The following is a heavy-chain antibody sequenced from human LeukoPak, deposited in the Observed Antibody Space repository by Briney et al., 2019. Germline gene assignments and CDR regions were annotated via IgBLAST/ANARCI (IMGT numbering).Heavy chain of an antibody. CDR1: GFTFGSHA. J-gene: IGHJ4*02. V-gene: IGHV3-23*01. CDR2: IFGSGGSP. D-gene: IGHD5-12*01. CDR3: ARSDLATITAGPFEY. Sequence: GGSLRLSCEASGFTFGSHAMYWVRQAPGKGLEWVAGIFGSGGSPHYADPVKGRFTISRDNSRNTVYLQINSLRSDDTAIYFCARSDLATITAGPFEYWGQGTLVAVSS.